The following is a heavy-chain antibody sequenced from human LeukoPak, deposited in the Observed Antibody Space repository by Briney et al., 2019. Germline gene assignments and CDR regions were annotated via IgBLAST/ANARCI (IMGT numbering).Heavy chain of an antibody. CDR1: GGTFSSYA. CDR2: IIPIFGTA. J-gene: IGHJ4*02. CDR3: ARPGRGRYSGYDWFPYYFDY. V-gene: IGHV1-69*01. Sequence: SVKVSCKASGGTFSSYAISWVRQAPGQGLEWMGGIIPIFGTANYAQKFQGRVTITADESTSTAYMELSSLRSEDTAVYYCARPGRGRYSGYDWFPYYFDYWGREPWSPSPQ. D-gene: IGHD5-12*01.